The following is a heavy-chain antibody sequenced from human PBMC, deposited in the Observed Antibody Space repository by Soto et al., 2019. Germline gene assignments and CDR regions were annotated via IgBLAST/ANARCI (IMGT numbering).Heavy chain of an antibody. D-gene: IGHD3-22*01. J-gene: IGHJ6*02. Sequence: QVQLVQSGADVRKPGASVKVSCKASGYTLSNYGISWVRQAPGQGLEWMGWINTYSGNTNYAQNFQGRVTMTTDTSMSTAYLELTSLRPDDTALNYCVTDRFTMIEVVVRVYGMDVWGQGTTVTVSS. CDR3: VTDRFTMIEVVVRVYGMDV. CDR2: INTYSGNT. V-gene: IGHV1-18*04. CDR1: GYTLSNYG.